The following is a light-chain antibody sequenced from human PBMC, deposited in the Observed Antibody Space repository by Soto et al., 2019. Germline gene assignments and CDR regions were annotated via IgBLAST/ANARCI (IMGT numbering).Light chain of an antibody. Sequence: TQSPGTLSLSAGERATLSCRASQSVSSSYLAWYQQKPGKAPELLIYAASTLQSGVPSRFSGSGSGTDFTLTISCLQSEDFATYYCQQYYSFPLTFGQGTKVDIK. CDR3: QQYYSFPLT. CDR1: QSVSSSY. CDR2: AAS. J-gene: IGKJ1*01. V-gene: IGKV1-8*01.